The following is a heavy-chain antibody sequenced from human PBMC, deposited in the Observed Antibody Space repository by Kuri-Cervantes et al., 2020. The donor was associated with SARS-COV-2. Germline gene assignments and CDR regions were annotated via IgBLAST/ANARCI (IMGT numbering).Heavy chain of an antibody. Sequence: SVKVSCKASGYTFTSYGISWVRQAPGQGLEWMGGIIPIFGTANYAQKFQGRVTITADESTSTAYMELSSLRSEDTAVYYCACLAEGENWGSSAFVIWGQGTMVTVSS. CDR1: GYTFTSYG. CDR2: IIPIFGTA. V-gene: IGHV1-69*13. D-gene: IGHD7-27*01. CDR3: ACLAEGENWGSSAFVI. J-gene: IGHJ3*02.